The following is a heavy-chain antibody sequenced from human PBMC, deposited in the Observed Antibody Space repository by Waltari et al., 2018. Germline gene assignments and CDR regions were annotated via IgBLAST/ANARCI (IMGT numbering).Heavy chain of an antibody. J-gene: IGHJ5*02. CDR3: AREETYSSSWYNWFDP. CDR2: ISPNSGGT. CDR1: GYTFTGYY. V-gene: IGHV1-2*06. D-gene: IGHD6-13*01. Sequence: QVQLVQSGAEVKKPGASVKVSCKASGYTFTGYYMHWVRQAPGQGLEWMGRISPNSGGTNYAQKFQGRVTMTRDTSISTAYMELSRLRSDDTAVYYCAREETYSSSWYNWFDPWGQGTLVTVSS.